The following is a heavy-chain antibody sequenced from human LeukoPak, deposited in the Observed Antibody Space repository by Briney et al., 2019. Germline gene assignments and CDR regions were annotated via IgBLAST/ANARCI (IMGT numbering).Heavy chain of an antibody. CDR3: AKDTSFWSGYYIVLDY. CDR2: TSGSGGST. V-gene: IGHV3-23*01. D-gene: IGHD3-3*01. CDR1: GFTFSSYA. Sequence: GGSLRLSCAASGFTFSSYAMSWVRQAPGKGLEWVSATSGSGGSTYYADSVKGRFTISRDNSKNTLYLQMSSLRAEDTAVYYCAKDTSFWSGYYIVLDYWGQGTLVTVSS. J-gene: IGHJ4*02.